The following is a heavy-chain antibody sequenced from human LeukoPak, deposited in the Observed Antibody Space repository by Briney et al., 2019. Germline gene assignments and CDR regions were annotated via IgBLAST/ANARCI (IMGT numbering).Heavy chain of an antibody. CDR3: ATSLAVAGLIFDY. J-gene: IGHJ4*02. V-gene: IGHV1-24*01. D-gene: IGHD6-19*01. CDR2: FDPEDGET. CDR1: GYTLTELS. Sequence: ASLKVSCKVSGYTLTELSMHWVRQAPGKGLEWMGGFDPEDGETIYAQKFQGRVTMTEDTSTDTAYMELSSLRSEDTAVYYCATSLAVAGLIFDYWGQGTLVTVP.